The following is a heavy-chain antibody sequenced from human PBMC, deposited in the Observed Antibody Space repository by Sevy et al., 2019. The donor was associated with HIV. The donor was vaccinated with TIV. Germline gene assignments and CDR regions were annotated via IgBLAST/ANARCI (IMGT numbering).Heavy chain of an antibody. CDR1: GGSFNDFY. Sequence: SETLSLTCTVSGGSFNDFYWSWIRQSPGRGLEWIGYIYYNGTTNSNPSLRRRVTISAQTSKSQISLRLNSVTAADTDVYFCARGKVLFDHWGQGIVVTVSS. V-gene: IGHV4-59*01. CDR3: ARGKVLFDH. CDR2: IYYNGTT. J-gene: IGHJ4*02. D-gene: IGHD3-10*01.